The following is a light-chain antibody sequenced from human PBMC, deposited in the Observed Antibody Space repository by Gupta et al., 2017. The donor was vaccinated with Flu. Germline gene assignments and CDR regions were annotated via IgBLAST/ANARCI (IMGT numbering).Light chain of an antibody. CDR1: NSDSGDY. V-gene: IGLV2-14*01. CDR3: HSDTGCTTPWV. CDR2: EVN. Sequence: QSITISWTGSNSDSGDYVSWYQHHPGRVPKLMIYEVNKRPSGISNRFSGSKSGNTASLTISGLQAEDEADYYCHSDTGCTTPWVFGGGTKLTVL. J-gene: IGLJ2*01.